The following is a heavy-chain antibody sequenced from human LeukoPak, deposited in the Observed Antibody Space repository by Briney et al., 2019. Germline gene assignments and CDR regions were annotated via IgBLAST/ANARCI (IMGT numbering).Heavy chain of an antibody. J-gene: IGHJ4*02. Sequence: GGSLRLSCAASGFTFDDYAMHWVRQAPGKGLEWVSLISWDGGSTYYADSVKGRFTISRDNSKNSLYLQMNSLRAEDTALYYCAKEGFATVTPDDYYFDYWGQGTLVTVSS. CDR3: AKEGFATVTPDDYYFDY. CDR1: GFTFDDYA. V-gene: IGHV3-43D*03. D-gene: IGHD4-17*01. CDR2: ISWDGGST.